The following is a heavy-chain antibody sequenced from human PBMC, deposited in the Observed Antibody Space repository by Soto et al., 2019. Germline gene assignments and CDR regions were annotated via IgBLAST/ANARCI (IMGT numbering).Heavy chain of an antibody. Sequence: SETLSLTCTVSGASMSSGGYYWTWIRQSPGKGLEWIGYIYYSGSTYYNPSLESRVAISLDTSRSQFSLTLHSVTAADTAIYYCARDRHNNFFDPWAREPWSPSPQ. CDR3: ARDRHNNFFDP. D-gene: IGHD6-6*01. CDR2: IYYSGST. CDR1: GASMSSGGYY. V-gene: IGHV4-31*03. J-gene: IGHJ5*02.